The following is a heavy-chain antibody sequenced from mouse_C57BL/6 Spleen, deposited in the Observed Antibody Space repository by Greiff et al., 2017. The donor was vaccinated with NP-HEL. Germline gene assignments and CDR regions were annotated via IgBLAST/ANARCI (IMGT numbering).Heavy chain of an antibody. J-gene: IGHJ4*01. D-gene: IGHD2-3*01. Sequence: EVQLVESEGGLVQPGSSMKLSCTASGFTFSDYYMAWVRQVPEKGLEWVANINYDGSSTYYLDSLKSRFIISRDNAKNILYLQMSSLKSEDTATYYCARDQDNDGYYGMDYWGQGTSVTVSS. CDR2: INYDGSST. V-gene: IGHV5-16*01. CDR3: ARDQDNDGYYGMDY. CDR1: GFTFSDYY.